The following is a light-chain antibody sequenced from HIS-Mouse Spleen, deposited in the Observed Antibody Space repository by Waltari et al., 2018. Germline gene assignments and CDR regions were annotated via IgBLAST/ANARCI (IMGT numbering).Light chain of an antibody. CDR1: SRDVGSYNL. CDR2: EGS. Sequence: QSALTQPASVSGSPGQSITISCTGTSRDVGSYNLVSWYQQHPGKAPQLMIYEGSKRPSGLSNRFSGSKSGNTASLTISGLQAEDEADYYCCSYAGSSTWVFGGGTKLTVL. J-gene: IGLJ3*02. CDR3: CSYAGSSTWV. V-gene: IGLV2-23*01.